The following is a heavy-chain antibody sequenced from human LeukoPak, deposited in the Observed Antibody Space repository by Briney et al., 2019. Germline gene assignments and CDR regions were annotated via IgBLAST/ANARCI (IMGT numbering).Heavy chain of an antibody. J-gene: IGHJ5*02. CDR2: IYHSGST. CDR3: ARWGCSSTSCYSSFWFDP. V-gene: IGHV4-30-2*01. CDR1: GGSISSGGYY. Sequence: PSQTLSLTCTVSGGSISSGGYYWSWIRQPPGKGLEWIGYIYHSGSTYYNPSLKGRVTISVDRSKNQFSLKLSSVTAADTAVYYCARWGCSSTSCYSSFWFDPWGQGTLVTVSS. D-gene: IGHD2-2*01.